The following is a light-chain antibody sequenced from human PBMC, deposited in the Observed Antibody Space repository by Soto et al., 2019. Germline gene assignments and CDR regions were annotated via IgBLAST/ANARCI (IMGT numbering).Light chain of an antibody. CDR1: QSLLHSNGYNY. J-gene: IGKJ5*01. CDR2: KVS. V-gene: IGKV2-30*02. Sequence: VMTQSPLSLPVTPGEPASISCRSSQSLLHSNGYNYLDWYLQKPGQSPRRLIYKVSNRDSGVPARFSGSGSGTDFALKISRVEAEDVGVYYCMQGTHWPITFGQGTRLAIK. CDR3: MQGTHWPIT.